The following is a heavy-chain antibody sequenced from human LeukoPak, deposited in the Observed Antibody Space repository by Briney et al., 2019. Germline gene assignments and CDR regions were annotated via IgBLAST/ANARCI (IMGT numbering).Heavy chain of an antibody. CDR1: GGSISSSNW. CDR2: IYHGGST. Sequence: MASETLSLTCAVSGGSISSSNWWSWVRQPPGKGLEWIGEIYHGGSTNYNPSLKSRVTISVDTPKNQFSLKLSSVTAADTAVYYCARVINSSGHYAGDYWGQGTLVTVSS. D-gene: IGHD3-22*01. J-gene: IGHJ4*02. V-gene: IGHV4-4*02. CDR3: ARVINSSGHYAGDY.